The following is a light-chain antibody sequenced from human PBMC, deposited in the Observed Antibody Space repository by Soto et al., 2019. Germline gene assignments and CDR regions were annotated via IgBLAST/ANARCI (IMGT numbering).Light chain of an antibody. CDR3: SSYTSSSTVV. CDR2: EVS. Sequence: QAVVTQPASVSGSPGQSITISCTGTSSDVGVYKYVSWYQHHPGKAPKLMIYEVSNRPSGVSNRFSGSKSGNTASLTISGLQAEDEADYYCSSYTSSSTVVFGGGTKVTVL. J-gene: IGLJ2*01. V-gene: IGLV2-14*01. CDR1: SSDVGVYKY.